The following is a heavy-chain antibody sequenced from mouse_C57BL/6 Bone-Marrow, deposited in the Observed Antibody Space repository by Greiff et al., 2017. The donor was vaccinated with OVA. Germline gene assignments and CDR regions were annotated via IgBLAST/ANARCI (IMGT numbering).Heavy chain of an antibody. J-gene: IGHJ2*01. D-gene: IGHD2-1*01. CDR2: ISDGGSYT. CDR1: GFTFSSYA. V-gene: IGHV5-4*03. Sequence: EVMLVESGGGLVKPGGSLKLSCAASGFTFSSYAMSWVRQTPEKRLEWVATISDGGSYTYYPDNVKGRFTISRDNAKNNLYLQMSHLKSEDTAMYYCARAYGRVDYWGQGTTLTVSS. CDR3: ARAYGRVDY.